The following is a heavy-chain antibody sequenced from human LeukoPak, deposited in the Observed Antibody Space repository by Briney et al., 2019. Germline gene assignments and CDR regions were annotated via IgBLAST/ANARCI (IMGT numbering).Heavy chain of an antibody. CDR2: IKQDGSEK. J-gene: IGHJ3*02. V-gene: IGHV3-7*01. D-gene: IGHD1-26*01. Sequence: QPGGSLRLXCAASGFTFSSYWMSWVRQAPGKGLEWVANIKQDGSEKYYVDSVKGRFTISRDNAKNSLYLQMNSLRAEDTAVYYCARELVVGATISTDAFDIWGQGTMVTVSS. CDR1: GFTFSSYW. CDR3: ARELVVGATISTDAFDI.